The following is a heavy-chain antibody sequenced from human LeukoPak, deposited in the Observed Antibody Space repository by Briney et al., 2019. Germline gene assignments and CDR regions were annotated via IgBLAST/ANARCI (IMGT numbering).Heavy chain of an antibody. Sequence: PSETLSLTCTVSGGSISSYYWSWIRQPPGKGLEWIGYIYYSGSTNYNPSLKSRVTISVDTSKNQFSLKLSSVTAADTAVYYCARVEAIPDAFDIWGQGTMVTVSS. J-gene: IGHJ3*02. CDR1: GGSISSYY. CDR3: ARVEAIPDAFDI. V-gene: IGHV4-59*01. CDR2: IYYSGST. D-gene: IGHD3-3*01.